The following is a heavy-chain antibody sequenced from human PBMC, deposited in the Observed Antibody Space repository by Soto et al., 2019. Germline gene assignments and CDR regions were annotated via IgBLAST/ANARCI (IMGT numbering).Heavy chain of an antibody. CDR1: GFTFSDYA. Sequence: VQLVESGGGVVQPGRSLRLSCAASGFTFSDYAMHWVRQAPGKGLEWVAVVSHDGRNTHYADSVKGRFTISRDSSKNTVSLEMTSLRAEDTAVYYGATGRRQWLVTSDFNYWGQGALVTVSS. V-gene: IGHV3-30*03. J-gene: IGHJ4*02. D-gene: IGHD6-19*01. CDR3: ATGRRQWLVTSDFNY. CDR2: VSHDGRNT.